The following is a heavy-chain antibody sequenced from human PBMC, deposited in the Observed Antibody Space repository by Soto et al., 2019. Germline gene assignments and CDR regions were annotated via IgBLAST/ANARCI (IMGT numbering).Heavy chain of an antibody. CDR1: GGTFGSYA. D-gene: IGHD2-2*01. CDR3: ATALGCRSTSCTLDY. V-gene: IGHV1-69*01. Sequence: QVQLVQSGAEVTKPGSSVKVSCKASGGTFGSYAFSWVRQSPGQGLEWMGGIIPVSGAAHYAQKFQGRVTITADESTSTAYMELSSLSSQDTAVYYCATALGCRSTSCTLDYWGQGTRVSVSS. CDR2: IIPVSGAA. J-gene: IGHJ4*02.